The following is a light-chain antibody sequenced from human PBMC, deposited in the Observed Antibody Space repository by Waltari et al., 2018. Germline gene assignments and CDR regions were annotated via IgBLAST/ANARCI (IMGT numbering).Light chain of an antibody. CDR1: QSVSSN. J-gene: IGKJ1*01. V-gene: IGKV3-15*01. CDR2: GAS. Sequence: EIVMMQSPANLSVSPGERATLSCRASQSVSSNLAWYQQRPGQAPRLLIHGASTRATGIPARFSGSGSGTEFTLTISSLQSEDFAVYHCQQYNEWPRTFGQGTKVEIK. CDR3: QQYNEWPRT.